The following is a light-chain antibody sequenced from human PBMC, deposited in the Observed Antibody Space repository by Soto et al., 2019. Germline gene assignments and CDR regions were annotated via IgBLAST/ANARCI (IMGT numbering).Light chain of an antibody. J-gene: IGKJ1*01. V-gene: IGKV3-20*01. CDR3: QQYGSSLWT. CDR1: QSVSSSY. CDR2: GAS. Sequence: EIVLTQSPGTLSLSPGERATLSCRASQSVSSSYLAWYQQKPGQAPRLLIYGASSRATGIPDRFSGSGSGTDSTLTISRLEPEEFAVYYCQQYGSSLWTFGQGTKVEIK.